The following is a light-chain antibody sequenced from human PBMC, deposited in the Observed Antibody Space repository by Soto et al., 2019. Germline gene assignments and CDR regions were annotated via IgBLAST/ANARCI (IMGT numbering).Light chain of an antibody. Sequence: SYELTQPPSVSVSPGQTASITCSGDKLGAKFACWYHQQPGQSPVLVIYQDTKRPSGIPERFSASNSGNTATLNISGTQTLDEGDYYFQTWDSSTGVVFRGGTQLTVL. CDR1: KLGAKF. CDR3: QTWDSSTGVV. CDR2: QDT. J-gene: IGLJ2*01. V-gene: IGLV3-1*01.